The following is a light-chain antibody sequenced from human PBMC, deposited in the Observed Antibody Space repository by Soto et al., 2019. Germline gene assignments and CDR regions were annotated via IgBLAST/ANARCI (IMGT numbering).Light chain of an antibody. J-gene: IGLJ2*01. CDR2: AVS. CDR1: SSDVGGYNY. V-gene: IGLV2-14*01. Sequence: QSALTQPASVSGSPGQSITISCTGTSSDVGGYNYVSWYQQHPGKAPKLMIYAVSTRPSGVSNRFSGSKSGNPASLTISGLQAEDEADYYCSSYTSSSTLVFGGGTKLTVL. CDR3: SSYTSSSTLV.